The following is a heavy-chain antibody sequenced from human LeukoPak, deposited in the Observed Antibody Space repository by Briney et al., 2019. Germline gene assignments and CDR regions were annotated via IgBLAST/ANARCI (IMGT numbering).Heavy chain of an antibody. CDR1: GGSISSSSYY. D-gene: IGHD5-12*01. CDR3: ARPMATITPLEIRESGYEL. CDR2: IYYSGST. V-gene: IGHV4-39*01. Sequence: SETLSLTCTVSGGSISSSSYYWGWLRQPPGKGLEWIGSIYYSGSTYYNPSLKSRVTISVDTSKNQFSLKLSSVTAADTAVYYCARPMATITPLEIRESGYELWGQGTLVTVSS. J-gene: IGHJ4*02.